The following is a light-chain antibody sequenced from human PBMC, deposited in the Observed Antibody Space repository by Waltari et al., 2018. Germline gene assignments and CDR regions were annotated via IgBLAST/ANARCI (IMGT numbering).Light chain of an antibody. J-gene: IGLJ3*02. CDR2: QDI. V-gene: IGLV3-1*01. Sequence: SSELTQPPSVSVSPGQTASITCSGDILGSKYASWYKHKPGQSPLLVLYQDINRPSGIPEGFSGSKSGNTATLTISGTQAMDDADYYCQALGSNRWVFGGGTKLTVL. CDR1: ILGSKY. CDR3: QALGSNRWV.